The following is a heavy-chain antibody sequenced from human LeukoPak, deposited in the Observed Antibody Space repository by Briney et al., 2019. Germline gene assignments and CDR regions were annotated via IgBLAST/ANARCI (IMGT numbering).Heavy chain of an antibody. Sequence: GGSLRLSCAASGFTFSSYSMNWVRQAPGKGLEWVSSISSSSSYIYYADSVKGRFTISRDNAKNSLYLQMNSLRAEDTAVYYCARNLYYYDSSGYYYYWGQGTLVTVSS. CDR3: ARNLYYYDSSGYYYY. CDR1: GFTFSSYS. D-gene: IGHD3-22*01. V-gene: IGHV3-21*01. J-gene: IGHJ4*02. CDR2: ISSSSSYI.